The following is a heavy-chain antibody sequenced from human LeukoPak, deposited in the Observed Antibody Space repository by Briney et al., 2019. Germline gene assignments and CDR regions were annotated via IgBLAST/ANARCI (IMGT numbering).Heavy chain of an antibody. CDR2: ISSNGGGT. CDR1: GFTFSSYA. D-gene: IGHD3-16*02. Sequence: GGSLRLSCAASGFTFSSYAMHWVRQAPGKGLEYVSAISSNGGGTYYANSVKGRFTISRDNSKNTLYLQMGSLRAEDMAVYYCARGLYDYVWGSYRYPDYWGQGTLVTVSS. V-gene: IGHV3-64*01. CDR3: ARGLYDYVWGSYRYPDY. J-gene: IGHJ4*02.